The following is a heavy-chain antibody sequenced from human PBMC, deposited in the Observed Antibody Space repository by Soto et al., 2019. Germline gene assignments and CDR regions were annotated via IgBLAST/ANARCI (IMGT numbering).Heavy chain of an antibody. CDR1: GGSISSGGYS. CDR2: IYHSGST. V-gene: IGHV4-30-2*01. Sequence: SETLSLTCAVSGGSISSGGYSWSWIRQPPGKGLDWIGYIYHSGSTYYNPSLKSRVTIAVDRSKNQFSLKLSSVTAADTAVYYCVRVPDYWGQGTLVTVS. CDR3: VRVPDY. J-gene: IGHJ4*02.